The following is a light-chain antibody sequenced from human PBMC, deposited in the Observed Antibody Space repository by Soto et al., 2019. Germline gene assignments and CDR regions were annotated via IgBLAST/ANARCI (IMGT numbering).Light chain of an antibody. CDR1: QSISSW. J-gene: IGKJ1*01. CDR2: KAS. V-gene: IGKV1-5*03. Sequence: DIQMTQSPSTLSASVGDRVTITCRASQSISSWLAWFQQKPGKAPNLLIYKASSLKSGVPSRFSGSGSGTEFTLTSRCLQPDDFATYYCQQYTSYPWTCGQGTKVELK. CDR3: QQYTSYPWT.